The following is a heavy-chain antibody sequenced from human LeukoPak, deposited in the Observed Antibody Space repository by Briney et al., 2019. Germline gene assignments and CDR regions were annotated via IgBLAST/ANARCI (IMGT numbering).Heavy chain of an antibody. V-gene: IGHV1-69*04. CDR1: GGTFSSYA. Sequence: GASVKVSCKASGGTFSSYAISWVRQAPGQGLEWMGRIIPILGIANYAQKFQGRVTITADKSTSTAYMELSSLRSEDTAVYYCARSGVGATASYYYGMDVWGQGTTVTVSS. J-gene: IGHJ6*02. CDR2: IIPILGIA. CDR3: ARSGVGATASYYYGMDV. D-gene: IGHD1-26*01.